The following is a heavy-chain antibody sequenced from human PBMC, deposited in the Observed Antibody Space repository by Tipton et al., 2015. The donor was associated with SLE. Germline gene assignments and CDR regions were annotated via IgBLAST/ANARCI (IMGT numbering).Heavy chain of an antibody. J-gene: IGHJ2*01. CDR2: IYYSGST. Sequence: TLSLTYTVSGGSISSSSYYWGWIRQPPGKGLEWIGSIYYSGSTYYNPSLKSRVTISVDTSKNQFSLKLSSVTAADTAVYYCAPSIAARPRDWYFDLWGRGTLVTVSS. V-gene: IGHV4-39*01. CDR3: APSIAARPRDWYFDL. D-gene: IGHD6-6*01. CDR1: GGSISSSSYY.